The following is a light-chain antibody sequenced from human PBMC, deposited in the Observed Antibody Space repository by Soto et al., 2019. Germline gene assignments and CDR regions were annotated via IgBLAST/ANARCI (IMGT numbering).Light chain of an antibody. V-gene: IGKV3-20*01. Sequence: ELVLTQSAATLSLSPGQRAKLSCRASQKIDSRYIAWYQKKNGQAPRLLIYGASNRATGIPDRFSGSGSVTDFTLTINRLEPEDFAVYYCQAFGRAFGQGTKV. CDR1: QKIDSRY. CDR3: QAFGRA. J-gene: IGKJ1*01. CDR2: GAS.